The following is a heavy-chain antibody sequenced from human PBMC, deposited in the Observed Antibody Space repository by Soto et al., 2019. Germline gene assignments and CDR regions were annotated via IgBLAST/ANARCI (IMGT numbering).Heavy chain of an antibody. J-gene: IGHJ6*02. Sequence: EVQLLESGGGLVQPGGSLRLSCAASGFTFGNYAMTWVRQAPGKGLEWVSAISGSGEKTYDADSVKGRFTISRDNSKNTPYLQMNSMRAEDTAVFYGAKGYTTVIYYGMDVWGQGTTVTVSS. V-gene: IGHV3-23*01. CDR1: GFTFGNYA. CDR2: ISGSGEKT. CDR3: AKGYTTVIYYGMDV. D-gene: IGHD4-4*01.